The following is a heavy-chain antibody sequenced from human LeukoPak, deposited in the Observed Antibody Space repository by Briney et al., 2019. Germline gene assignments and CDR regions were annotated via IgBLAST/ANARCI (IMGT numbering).Heavy chain of an antibody. V-gene: IGHV1-58*01. CDR3: AAASNYYDRSNYYSYAMDV. D-gene: IGHD3-22*01. CDR2: IVVGSGNT. CDR1: GFTFTTSA. J-gene: IGHJ6*02. Sequence: SVKVSCKASGFTFTTSAVQWVRQARGQRLGWIGWIVVGSGNTNYAQKFQERVTITRDMSTSTVYMDLSSQRSEDTAVYYCAAASNYYDRSNYYSYAMDVWGQGTTVTVSS.